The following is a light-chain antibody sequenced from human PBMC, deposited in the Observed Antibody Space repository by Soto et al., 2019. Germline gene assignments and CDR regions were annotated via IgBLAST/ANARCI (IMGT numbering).Light chain of an antibody. V-gene: IGKV3-20*01. CDR1: QSVAIN. CDR2: DAS. CDR3: QQFGSLGT. J-gene: IGKJ1*01. Sequence: ETVMTQSPVTLSVSPGERATLSCRASQSVAINLAWYQQRPGQAPRLLMFDASNRATDIPDRFSGSGSGTDFTLTIGRLEPEDFAVYYCQQFGSLGTFGQGTKVDIK.